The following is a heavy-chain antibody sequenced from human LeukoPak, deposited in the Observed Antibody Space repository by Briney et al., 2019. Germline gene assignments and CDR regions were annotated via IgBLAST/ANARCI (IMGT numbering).Heavy chain of an antibody. V-gene: IGHV1-2*02. Sequence: ASVKVSCKASGYTFTGYYMHWVRQAPGQGLEWMGWINPNSGGTNYAQKFQGRVTMTRDTSISTAYMELRSLRSDDTAVYYCANPITIFGVVIILGYWGQGTLVTVSS. D-gene: IGHD3-3*01. CDR3: ANPITIFGVVIILGY. CDR2: INPNSGGT. CDR1: GYTFTGYY. J-gene: IGHJ4*02.